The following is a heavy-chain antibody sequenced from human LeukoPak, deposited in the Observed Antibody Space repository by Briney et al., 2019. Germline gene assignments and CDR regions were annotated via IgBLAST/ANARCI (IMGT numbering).Heavy chain of an antibody. Sequence: VASVKVSCKASGGTFSSYAISWVRQAPGQGLEWMGGIIPIFGTANYAQKFQGRVTITADESTSTAYMELSSLRSEDTAVYYCARDGETYYYDSSGFLDYWGQGTLVTASS. CDR3: ARDGETYYYDSSGFLDY. D-gene: IGHD3-22*01. J-gene: IGHJ4*02. V-gene: IGHV1-69*13. CDR1: GGTFSSYA. CDR2: IIPIFGTA.